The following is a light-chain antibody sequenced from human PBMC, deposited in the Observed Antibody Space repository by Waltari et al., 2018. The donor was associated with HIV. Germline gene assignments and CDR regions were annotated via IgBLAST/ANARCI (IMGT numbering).Light chain of an antibody. V-gene: IGLV2-14*01. CDR2: EVY. Sequence: QSALPQPASVSGSPGQSITISCAATNSDVTDYNYVSWYHQHPGKAPKLIITEVYNRPSGVSNRFSGSKSGYTASLTISGLQAEDEADYYCSSYTTSSTWVFGGGTKLTVL. CDR1: NSDVTDYNY. J-gene: IGLJ3*02. CDR3: SSYTTSSTWV.